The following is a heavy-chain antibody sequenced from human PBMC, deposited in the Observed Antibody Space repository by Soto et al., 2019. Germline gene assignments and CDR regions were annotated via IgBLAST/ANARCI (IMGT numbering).Heavy chain of an antibody. CDR3: ALFSSSWFSSDYYYYMDV. V-gene: IGHV4-39*01. Sequence: QLQLQESGPGLVKPSETLSLTCTVSGGSISSSSYYWGWIRQPPGKGLEWIGSIYYSGSTYYNPSLKSRVTISVDTSKNQFSLKLSSVTAADTAVYYCALFSSSWFSSDYYYYMDVWGKGTTVTVSS. D-gene: IGHD6-13*01. CDR1: GGSISSSSYY. CDR2: IYYSGST. J-gene: IGHJ6*03.